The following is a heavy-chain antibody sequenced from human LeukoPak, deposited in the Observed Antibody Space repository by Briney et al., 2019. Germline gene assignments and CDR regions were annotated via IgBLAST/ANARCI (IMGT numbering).Heavy chain of an antibody. J-gene: IGHJ4*02. CDR3: ASRPTKGGFDY. Sequence: NPSETLSLTCTVSGGSISSSSYYWGWIRQPPGKGLEWIGSIYYSGSTYYNPSLKSRVTISVDTSKNQFSLKLSSVTAADTAVYYCASRPTKGGFDYWGQGTLVTVSS. D-gene: IGHD2-8*01. CDR2: IYYSGST. CDR1: GGSISSSSYY. V-gene: IGHV4-39*07.